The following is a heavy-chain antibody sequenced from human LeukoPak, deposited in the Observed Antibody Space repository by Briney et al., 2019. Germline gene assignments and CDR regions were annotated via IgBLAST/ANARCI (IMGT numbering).Heavy chain of an antibody. Sequence: GGSQRLSCAASGFTFSSYEMNWVRQAPGKGLEWVSYISSSGSTIYYADSVKGRFTISRDNAKNSLYLQMNSLRAEDTAVYYCARDFGYYGSGSYPDYFDYWGQGTLVTVSS. CDR1: GFTFSSYE. CDR3: ARDFGYYGSGSYPDYFDY. D-gene: IGHD3-10*01. J-gene: IGHJ4*02. V-gene: IGHV3-48*03. CDR2: ISSSGSTI.